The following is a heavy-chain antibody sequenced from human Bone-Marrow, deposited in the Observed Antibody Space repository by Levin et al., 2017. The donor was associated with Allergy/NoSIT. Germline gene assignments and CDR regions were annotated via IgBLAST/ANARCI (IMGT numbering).Heavy chain of an antibody. D-gene: IGHD3-10*01. Sequence: GGSLRLSCTASGFTLGSFWMNWVRQAPGKGLEWVATIKDDGSETSYGDSVKGRFSISRANVENSVSLHLSSLRAEDTAIYYCARQNRYYYYYLDVWGKGTTVSDSS. J-gene: IGHJ6*03. V-gene: IGHV3-7*03. CDR1: GFTLGSFW. CDR3: ARQNRYYYYYLDV. CDR2: IKDDGSET.